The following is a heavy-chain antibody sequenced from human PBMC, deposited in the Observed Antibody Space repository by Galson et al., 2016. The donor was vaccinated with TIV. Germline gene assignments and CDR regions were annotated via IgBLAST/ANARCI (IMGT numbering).Heavy chain of an antibody. CDR2: IDWDDDK. D-gene: IGHD3-10*01. V-gene: IGHV2-70*11. J-gene: IGHJ4*02. Sequence: PALVKPTQTVTLTCTFSGFSLNTDGMCVNWIRQPPGKALEWLARIDWDDDKYYSPFLKTRLTISKDTSKNQVVLTLTDMEPVDTATYYCARTPDYYGTSHSHFDHWGQGTLVTVSS. CDR3: ARTPDYYGTSHSHFDH. CDR1: GFSLNTDGMC.